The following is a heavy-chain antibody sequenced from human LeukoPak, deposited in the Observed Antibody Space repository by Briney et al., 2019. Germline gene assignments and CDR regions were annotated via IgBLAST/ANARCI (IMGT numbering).Heavy chain of an antibody. Sequence: SETLSLTCTVSGGSISSSSYYWGWIRQPPGKGLEWIGSMYYSGSTYYNPSLKSRVTISVDTSKNQFSLKLSSVTAADTAVYYCARAGLGYDILTGYPKPREFDYWGQGILVTVSS. CDR3: ARAGLGYDILTGYPKPREFDY. J-gene: IGHJ4*02. CDR1: GGSISSSSYY. CDR2: MYYSGST. V-gene: IGHV4-39*07. D-gene: IGHD3-9*01.